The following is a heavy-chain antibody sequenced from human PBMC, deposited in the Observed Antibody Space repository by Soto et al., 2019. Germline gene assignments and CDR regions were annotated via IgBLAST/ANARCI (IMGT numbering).Heavy chain of an antibody. Sequence: SETLSLTCTVSGGSISSSSYYFFCIRQPPWNGLELIASIYYSGSTYYNPSLKSRVTISVDTSKNQFSLKLSSVTAADTAVYYCARHRGYYDILTGYYTELNFDYWGQGTLVTVSS. CDR1: GGSISSSSYY. J-gene: IGHJ4*02. D-gene: IGHD3-9*01. CDR2: IYYSGST. V-gene: IGHV4-39*01. CDR3: ARHRGYYDILTGYYTELNFDY.